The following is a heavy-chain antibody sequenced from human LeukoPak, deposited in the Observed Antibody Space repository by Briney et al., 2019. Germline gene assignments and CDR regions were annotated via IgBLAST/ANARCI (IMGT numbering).Heavy chain of an antibody. V-gene: IGHV3-48*02. CDR2: ISSSSKTI. CDR3: ARDQGIFDY. J-gene: IGHJ4*02. Sequence: GGPLRLPCAASGFTSSIYSINWVRQAQGKGWEWVSYISSSSKTIYYADSVKGRFTISRDNAKNSLYLQMNSLRDEDSAVYYCARDQGIFDYWGQGTLVTVSS. CDR1: GFTSSIYS.